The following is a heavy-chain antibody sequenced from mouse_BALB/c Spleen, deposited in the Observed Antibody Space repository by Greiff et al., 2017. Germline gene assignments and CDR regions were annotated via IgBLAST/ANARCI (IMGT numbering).Heavy chain of an antibody. CDR2: IWSGGST. Sequence: QVQLQQSGPGLVQPSQSLSITCTVSGFSLTSYGVHWVRQSPGKGLEWLGVIWSGGSTDYNAAFISRLSISKDNSKSQVFFKMNSLQANDTAIYYCARIYYRYDGPYRGYFDVWGAGTTVTVSS. J-gene: IGHJ1*01. CDR1: GFSLTSYG. D-gene: IGHD2-14*01. V-gene: IGHV2-2*02. CDR3: ARIYYRYDGPYRGYFDV.